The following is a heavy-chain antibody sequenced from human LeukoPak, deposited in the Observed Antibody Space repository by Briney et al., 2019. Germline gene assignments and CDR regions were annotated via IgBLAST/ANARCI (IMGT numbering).Heavy chain of an antibody. V-gene: IGHV1-18*04. Sequence: ASVKVSCKASGYTFTGYYMHWVRQVPGQGLEWMGWISAYNGNTNYAQKLQGRVTMTTDTSTSTAYMELRSLRSDDTAVYYCARDRKPWYWYFDLWGRGTLVTVSS. CDR1: GYTFTGYY. CDR3: ARDRKPWYWYFDL. J-gene: IGHJ2*01. CDR2: ISAYNGNT.